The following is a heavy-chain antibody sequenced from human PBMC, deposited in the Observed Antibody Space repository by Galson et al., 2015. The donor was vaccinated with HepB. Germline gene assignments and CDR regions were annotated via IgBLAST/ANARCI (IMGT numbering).Heavy chain of an antibody. CDR2: INAGNGNT. CDR3: ARVNTIFGVVTGGLDC. D-gene: IGHD3-3*01. J-gene: IGHJ4*02. V-gene: IGHV1-3*01. Sequence: SVKVSCKASGYTFTSYAMHWVRQAPGQRLEWMGWINAGNGNTKYSQKFQGRVTITRDTSASTAYMELSSLRSEDTAVYYCARVNTIFGVVTGGLDCWGQGTLVTVSS. CDR1: GYTFTSYA.